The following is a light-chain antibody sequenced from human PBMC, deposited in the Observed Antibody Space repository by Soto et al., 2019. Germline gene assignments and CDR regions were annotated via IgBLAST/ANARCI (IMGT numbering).Light chain of an antibody. CDR2: AAS. CDR3: LQDFNYPRT. Sequence: AIPMTQSPSSLSASVGDRVTITCRASQGVRNELGWYQQKPGRAPKALIYAASSLQSGVPSRFSGSGSGTDFTLTISSLQPEDFATYYCLQDFNYPRTFGQGTKVEIK. J-gene: IGKJ1*01. CDR1: QGVRNE. V-gene: IGKV1-6*01.